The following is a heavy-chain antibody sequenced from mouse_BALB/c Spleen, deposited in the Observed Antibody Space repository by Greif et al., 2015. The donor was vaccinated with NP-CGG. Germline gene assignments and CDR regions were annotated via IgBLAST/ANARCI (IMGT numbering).Heavy chain of an antibody. CDR1: GFTFTDYY. Sequence: EVNVVESGGGLVQPGGSLRLSCATSGFTFTDYYMSWVRQPSGKALEWLGFIRNKANGYTTEYSASVKGRFTISRDNSQSILYPQMNTLRAEDSATYYCARTGYYAMDYWGQGISVTVAS. V-gene: IGHV7-3*02. J-gene: IGHJ4*01. CDR3: ARTGYYAMDY. CDR2: IRNKANGYTT. D-gene: IGHD4-1*01.